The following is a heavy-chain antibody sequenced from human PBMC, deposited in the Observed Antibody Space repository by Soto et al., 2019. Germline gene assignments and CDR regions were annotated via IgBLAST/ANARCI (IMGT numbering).Heavy chain of an antibody. V-gene: IGHV4-31*03. J-gene: IGHJ4*02. CDR3: ARTPLL. Sequence: QVQLQESGPGLVKPLQTLSLTCTVSGGSISSGGYYWSWIRQHPGKGLEWIGYIYYSGSTYYNYYNPSLKSRVTISVDTSKNQFSLKLSSVTAADTAVYYCARTPLLWGQGTLVTVSS. D-gene: IGHD1-26*01. CDR1: GGSISSGGYY. CDR2: IYYSGSTYYN.